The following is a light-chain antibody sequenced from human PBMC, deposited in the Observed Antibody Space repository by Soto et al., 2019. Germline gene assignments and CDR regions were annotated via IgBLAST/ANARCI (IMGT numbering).Light chain of an antibody. CDR3: QQYTNLYT. V-gene: IGKV1-5*03. J-gene: IGKJ2*01. CDR2: QAS. CDR1: QSVSTW. Sequence: DIQMTQSPSTLSASVGDRVTIACRASQSVSTWLAWYQQKPGEAPRLLIYQASTLEVGVPSRFSGSGSGTEFTLTISNLQPEDFATYYCQQYTNLYTFGQGTKLEI.